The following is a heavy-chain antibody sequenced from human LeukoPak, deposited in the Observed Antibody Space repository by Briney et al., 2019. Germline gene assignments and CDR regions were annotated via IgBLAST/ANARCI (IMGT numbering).Heavy chain of an antibody. J-gene: IGHJ2*01. CDR2: IYYSGST. CDR1: GGSISSYY. Sequence: SETLSLTCTVSGGSISSYYWSWIRQPPGKGLEWIGYIYYSGSTNYNPSLKSRVTISVDTSKNQFSLKLSSVTAADTAVYYCARSGYGDFSGSYWYFDLWGRGTLVTVSS. D-gene: IGHD4-17*01. V-gene: IGHV4-59*01. CDR3: ARSGYGDFSGSYWYFDL.